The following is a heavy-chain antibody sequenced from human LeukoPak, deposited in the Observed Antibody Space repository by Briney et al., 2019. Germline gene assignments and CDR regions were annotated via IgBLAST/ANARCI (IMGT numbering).Heavy chain of an antibody. CDR2: ISESSLSK. Sequence: GGSLRLSCAVSGLTFNSFSMNWVRQAPGKGLEWVAHISESSLSKHYADSVRGRFTVSRNNGKNSLYRQMNSLRAEDTGVYYCARDGGGPDAYDIWGQGTMVTVSS. D-gene: IGHD6-25*01. CDR1: GLTFNSFS. J-gene: IGHJ3*02. CDR3: ARDGGGPDAYDI. V-gene: IGHV3-48*01.